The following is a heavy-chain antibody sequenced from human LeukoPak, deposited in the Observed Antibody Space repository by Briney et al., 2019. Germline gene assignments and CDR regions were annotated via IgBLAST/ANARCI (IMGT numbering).Heavy chain of an antibody. D-gene: IGHD6-19*01. Sequence: PGGSLRLSCAASGFNFDDYTLHWVRHLPGKGLEWVSLMNWDGGSTYYADSVKGRFTISRDTSKNPLFLQMHSLKAEDTAIYYCAKDLGKVIAAAGTAGFDSWGRGTLVTVSS. CDR2: MNWDGGST. J-gene: IGHJ4*01. CDR1: GFNFDDYT. CDR3: AKDLGKVIAAAGTAGFDS. V-gene: IGHV3-43*01.